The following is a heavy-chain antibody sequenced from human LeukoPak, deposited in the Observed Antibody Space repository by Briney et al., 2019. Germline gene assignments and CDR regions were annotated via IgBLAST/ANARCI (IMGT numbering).Heavy chain of an antibody. D-gene: IGHD4-17*01. V-gene: IGHV3-9*01. J-gene: IGHJ4*02. CDR1: GFTFDDYA. CDR2: ISWNSGSI. CDR3: ARVSPNTVTTLQYFDY. Sequence: GGSLRHSCAAPGFTFDDYAIHWVRQAPGKGLEWFSGISWNSGSIGYAESVKGRFTISRDNAKNYLYLQMNSLRAEDTALYYCARVSPNTVTTLQYFDYWGQGTLVTVSS.